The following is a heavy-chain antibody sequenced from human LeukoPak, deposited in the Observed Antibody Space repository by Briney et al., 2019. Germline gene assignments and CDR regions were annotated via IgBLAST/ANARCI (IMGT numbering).Heavy chain of an antibody. V-gene: IGHV3-7*04. CDR3: ARDLHPSYYLPDY. J-gene: IGHJ4*02. Sequence: GGSLRLSCAADSAFSSNTYSWIRQTPGKGLEWVAKMKEDGSATFYVDSVRGRFTISRDNAKRSLYLQMSSLKVEDTAVYYCARDLHPSYYLPDYWGQGTLATVSS. CDR1: AFSSNTYS. D-gene: IGHD1-26*01. CDR2: MKEDGSAT.